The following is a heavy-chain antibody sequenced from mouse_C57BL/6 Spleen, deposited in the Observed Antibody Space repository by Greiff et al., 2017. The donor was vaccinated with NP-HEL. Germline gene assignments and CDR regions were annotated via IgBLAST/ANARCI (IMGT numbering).Heavy chain of an antibody. J-gene: IGHJ3*01. CDR3: ARHYEGFAY. Sequence: EVKLQQSGPELVKPGASVKISCKASGYTFTDYYMNWVKQSHGKSLEWIGDINPNNGGTSYNQKFKGKATLTVDKSSSTAYMELRSLTSEDSAVYYCARHYEGFAYWGQGTLVTVSA. CDR1: GYTFTDYY. V-gene: IGHV1-26*01. CDR2: INPNNGGT. D-gene: IGHD1-1*01.